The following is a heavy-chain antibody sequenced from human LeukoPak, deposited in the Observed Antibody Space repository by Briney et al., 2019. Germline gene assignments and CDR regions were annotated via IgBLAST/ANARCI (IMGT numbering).Heavy chain of an antibody. J-gene: IGHJ1*01. CDR1: GFTFSSYT. D-gene: IGHD6-13*01. V-gene: IGHV3-21*01. CDR2: ISSSSRSI. Sequence: PGGSLRLSCAASGFTFSSYTMNWVRQAPGKGLEWVSSISSSSRSIFYADSVRGRFTTSRDNAKNSLYLQMNSLRAEDTAVYYCARDWPTIAAAGTIPEYFQHWGQGTLVTVSS. CDR3: ARDWPTIAAAGTIPEYFQH.